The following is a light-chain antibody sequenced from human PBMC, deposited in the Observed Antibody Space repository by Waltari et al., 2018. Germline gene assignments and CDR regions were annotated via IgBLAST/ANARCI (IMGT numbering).Light chain of an antibody. CDR2: AAS. Sequence: DIQMTQSPSSLSASVGDRIPITCRASQTINNHLNWYQQKAGKAPKLLIYAASSLQSGVPSRFSGSASGTESTLTISSLQPEDFATYFCQQSYSPPYSFGQGTKLEIK. V-gene: IGKV1-39*01. CDR1: QTINNH. J-gene: IGKJ2*03. CDR3: QQSYSPPYS.